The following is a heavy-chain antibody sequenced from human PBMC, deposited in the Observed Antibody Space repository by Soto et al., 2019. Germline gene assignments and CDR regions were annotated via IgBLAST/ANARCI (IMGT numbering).Heavy chain of an antibody. CDR3: AKDRGHIVPAAFYYYYGMDV. D-gene: IGHD2-2*01. J-gene: IGHJ6*02. CDR1: GFTFSSYA. Sequence: GGSLRLSCAASGFTFSSYAMTWVRQAPGKGLEWVSGISGSGGTTDYADSVKGRFTISRDNSKNTLFLQMNSLRAEDTAVYYCAKDRGHIVPAAFYYYYGMDVWGQGTTVTVSS. V-gene: IGHV3-23*01. CDR2: ISGSGGTT.